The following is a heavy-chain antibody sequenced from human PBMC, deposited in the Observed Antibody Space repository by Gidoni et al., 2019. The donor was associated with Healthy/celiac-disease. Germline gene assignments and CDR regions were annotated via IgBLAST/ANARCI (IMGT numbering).Heavy chain of an antibody. V-gene: IGHV1-46*01. CDR2: IQPSGGST. Sequence: QVQLVQSGAVVKKPGASVKVSCKASGYTFTSYYIHWVRPAPGRGLEWMGIIQPSGGSTSYAQKFQGRVTMTRDTSPSTVYMELSSLRSEDTAVYYCARDGSAPAPGAFDIWGQGTMVTVSS. J-gene: IGHJ3*02. D-gene: IGHD2-2*01. CDR1: GYTFTSYY. CDR3: ARDGSAPAPGAFDI.